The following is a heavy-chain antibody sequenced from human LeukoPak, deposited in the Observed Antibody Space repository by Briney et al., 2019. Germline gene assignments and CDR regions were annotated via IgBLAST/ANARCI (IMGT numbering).Heavy chain of an antibody. J-gene: IGHJ4*02. CDR1: GFTFSSYS. Sequence: PGGSLRLSCAASGFTFSSYSMNWVRQAPGKGLEWVSSISSSSSYIYYADSVKGRFTISRDNAKNSLYLQMNSLRAEDTAVYYCARDASIAAPPDYWGQGTLVTVSS. CDR2: ISSSSSYI. CDR3: ARDASIAAPPDY. V-gene: IGHV3-21*01. D-gene: IGHD6-6*01.